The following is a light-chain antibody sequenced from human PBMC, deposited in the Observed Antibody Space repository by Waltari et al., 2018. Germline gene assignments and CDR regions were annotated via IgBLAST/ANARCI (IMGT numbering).Light chain of an antibody. V-gene: IGLV2-23*02. CDR3: CSYAGHSTYV. CDR2: EVS. CDR1: SSAVRNYNL. J-gene: IGLJ1*01. Sequence: QSALTQPAPVSGSPGQSITISCTGTSSAVRNYNLFSWYQQHPGKAPKLMIYEVSQRPSGVSNRFSGSKSGNTASLTISGLQPEDETDYYCCSYAGHSTYVFGTGTKVTVL.